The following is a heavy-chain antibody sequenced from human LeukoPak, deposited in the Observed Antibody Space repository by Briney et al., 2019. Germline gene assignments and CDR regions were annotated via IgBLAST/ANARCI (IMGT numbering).Heavy chain of an antibody. J-gene: IGHJ4*02. CDR3: ARAVRGVTHNYFDY. CDR1: GGSISSGGYY. Sequence: SQSLSLTCTVSGGSISSGGYYWSWIRQHPGKGLEWIGYIYYSGSTYYNPSLKSRVTISVDTSKNQFSLKLSSVTAADTAVYSCARAVRGVTHNYFDYWGQGTLVTVSS. D-gene: IGHD3-10*01. CDR2: IYYSGST. V-gene: IGHV4-31*03.